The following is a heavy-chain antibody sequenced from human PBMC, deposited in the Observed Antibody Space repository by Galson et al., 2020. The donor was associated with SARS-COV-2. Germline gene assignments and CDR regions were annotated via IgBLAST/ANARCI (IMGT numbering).Heavy chain of an antibody. Sequence: GGSLRLSCAASGFTFSSYAMHWVRQAPGKGLEWVAVISYDGSNKYYADSVKGRFTISRDNSKNTLYLQMNSLRAEDTAVYYCARAKPSPGGILWFGELYINDAFDIWGQGTMVTVSS. CDR1: GFTFSSYA. CDR2: ISYDGSNK. V-gene: IGHV3-30-3*01. D-gene: IGHD3-10*01. J-gene: IGHJ3*02. CDR3: ARAKPSPGGILWFGELYINDAFDI.